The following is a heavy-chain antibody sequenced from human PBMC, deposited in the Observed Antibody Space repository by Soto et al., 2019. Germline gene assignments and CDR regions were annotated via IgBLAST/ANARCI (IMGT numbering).Heavy chain of an antibody. CDR3: ARSGDNYNRLDY. CDR2: SSNSGTFS. V-gene: IGHV3-11*06. CDR1: GFTFSDYY. J-gene: IGHJ4*02. D-gene: IGHD1-1*01. Sequence: GGSLRLSCEGSGFTFSDYYISWIRQAPGKGLEWISYSSNSGTFSRYADSVKGRFSISRDNTKNLLYLQMNSLRAEDTAVYYCARSGDNYNRLDYWGQVTPFTV.